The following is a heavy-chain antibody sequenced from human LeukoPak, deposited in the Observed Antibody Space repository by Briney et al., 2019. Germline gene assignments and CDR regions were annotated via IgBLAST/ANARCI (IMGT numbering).Heavy chain of an antibody. J-gene: IGHJ6*02. CDR1: GYTFTAYY. Sequence: GASVKVSCKASGYTFTAYYMHWVRQAPGQGLEWMGWINPNSGGTNYAQKLQGRVTMTRDTSISTAKMELSRLRLDDAAVYFCSSEHLVVPGGYEDHYYGMDVWGQGTTVTVSS. V-gene: IGHV1-2*02. D-gene: IGHD2-2*01. CDR3: SSEHLVVPGGYEDHYYGMDV. CDR2: INPNSGGT.